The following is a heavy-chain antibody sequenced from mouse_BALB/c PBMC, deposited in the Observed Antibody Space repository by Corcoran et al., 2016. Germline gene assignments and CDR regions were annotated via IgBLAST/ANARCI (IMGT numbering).Heavy chain of an antibody. CDR2: INPGSGGT. CDR1: GYAFTNYL. CDR3: ARYLYYDYAMDY. D-gene: IGHD2-4*01. J-gene: IGHJ4*01. Sequence: QVQLQQSGAELVRPGTSVKVSCKASGYAFTNYLIEWVKQRPGQGLEWIGVINPGSGGTNYNEKFKGKATLTADKSSSTAYMQLSSLTSDDSAVYFCARYLYYDYAMDYWGQGTSVTVSS. V-gene: IGHV1-54*01.